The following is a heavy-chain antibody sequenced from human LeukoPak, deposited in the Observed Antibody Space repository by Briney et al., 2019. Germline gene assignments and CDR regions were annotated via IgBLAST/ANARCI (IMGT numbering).Heavy chain of an antibody. V-gene: IGHV5-51*01. CDR2: IYPGDSDT. CDR3: ARHKSGSSSWYNWFDP. CDR1: GYSFTSYW. Sequence: AESLKISCKGSGYSFTSYWIGWVRQMPGKGLEWMGIIYPGDSDTRYSPSFQGQVTISADKSISTAYLQWSSLKASDSAMYYCARHKSGSSSWYNWFDPWGQGTLVTVSS. J-gene: IGHJ5*02. D-gene: IGHD6-13*01.